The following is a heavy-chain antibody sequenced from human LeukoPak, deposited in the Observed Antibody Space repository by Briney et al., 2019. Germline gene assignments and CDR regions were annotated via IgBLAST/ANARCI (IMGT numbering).Heavy chain of an antibody. D-gene: IGHD3-3*01. V-gene: IGHV5-51*01. CDR3: ARTSKYYDFWSGYYENDAFDI. CDR1: GYSFTSYW. Sequence: GESLKISCKGSGYSFTSYWIGWVRQMPGKGLEWMGIIYPGDSETGYSPSFQGQVTISADKSISTAYLQWSSLKASDTAMYYCARTSKYYDFWSGYYENDAFDIWGQGTMVTVSS. J-gene: IGHJ3*02. CDR2: IYPGDSET.